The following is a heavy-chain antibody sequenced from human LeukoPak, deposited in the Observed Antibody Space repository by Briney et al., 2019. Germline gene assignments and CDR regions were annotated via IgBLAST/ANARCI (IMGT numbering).Heavy chain of an antibody. V-gene: IGHV4-4*07. CDR1: GGSISSYY. D-gene: IGHD4-17*01. Sequence: KASETLSLTGTVSGGSISSYYWSWIRQPAGKGLEWIGRIYTSGSTNYNPSLKSRVTMSVDTSKNQCSLKLSSVTAADTAVYYCARAPPTTVTTFAFDIWGQGTMVTVSS. J-gene: IGHJ3*02. CDR2: IYTSGST. CDR3: ARAPPTTVTTFAFDI.